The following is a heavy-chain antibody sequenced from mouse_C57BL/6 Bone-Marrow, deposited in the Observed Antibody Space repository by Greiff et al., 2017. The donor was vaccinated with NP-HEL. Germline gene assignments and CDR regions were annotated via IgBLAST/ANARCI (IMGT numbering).Heavy chain of an antibody. CDR2: IHPNSGST. Sequence: QVQLKQPGAELVKPGASVKLSCKASGYTFTSYWMHWVKQRPGQGLEWIGMIHPNSGSTNYNEKFKSKATLTVDKSSSTAYMQLSSLTSEDSAVYYCARGGITTVDYAMDYWGQGTSVPVSS. CDR3: ARGGITTVDYAMDY. J-gene: IGHJ4*01. CDR1: GYTFTSYW. V-gene: IGHV1-64*01. D-gene: IGHD1-1*01.